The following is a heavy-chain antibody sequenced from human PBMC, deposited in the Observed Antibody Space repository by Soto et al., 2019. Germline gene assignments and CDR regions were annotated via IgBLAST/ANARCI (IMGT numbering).Heavy chain of an antibody. V-gene: IGHV1-69*01. D-gene: IGHD6-13*01. J-gene: IGHJ4*02. Sequence: QVQLVQSGAEVKEPGSSVKVSCKASGGTFSSYAISWVRQAPGQALEWMGGIIPMFGTATDAQKFKGRVTITANASTSTACMELSSLRSEDTAVYYCARLVSPIAAAGKYGDYFDYWVQGTMVTVSS. CDR3: ARLVSPIAAAGKYGDYFDY. CDR2: IIPMFGTA. CDR1: GGTFSSYA.